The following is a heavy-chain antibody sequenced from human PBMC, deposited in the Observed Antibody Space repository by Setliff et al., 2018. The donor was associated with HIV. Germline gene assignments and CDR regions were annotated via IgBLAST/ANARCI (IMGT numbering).Heavy chain of an antibody. V-gene: IGHV3-48*01. Sequence: PGGSLRLSCAADGFPCGSYSMNWFRQAAGKGLEWVSDISGCSGSIYHADSVKGRVTVCRHNAKNSLYMQMNHLRVEDAAVYYCAGDASPDSESGGYSAGGYWGPGTLVTVSS. CDR1: GFPCGSYS. J-gene: IGHJ4*02. CDR3: AGDASPDSESGGYSAGGY. CDR2: ISGCSGSI. D-gene: IGHD3-22*01.